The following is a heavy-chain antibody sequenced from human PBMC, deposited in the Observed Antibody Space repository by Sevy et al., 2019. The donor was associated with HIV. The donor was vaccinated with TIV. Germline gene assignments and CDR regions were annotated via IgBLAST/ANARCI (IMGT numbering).Heavy chain of an antibody. D-gene: IGHD3-10*01. CDR1: GGTFSNYA. CDR2: IIPIFDTV. Sequence: ASVKVSCKASGGTFSNYAINWVRQAPGQGLEWMGGIIPIFDTVNYAQNFQGRVTITADESTSTAYMELSSLRSEDTAVYFCAMVPWPERSGGRHSFYYYGMDVWGQGTTVTVSS. V-gene: IGHV1-69*13. J-gene: IGHJ6*02. CDR3: AMVPWPERSGGRHSFYYYGMDV.